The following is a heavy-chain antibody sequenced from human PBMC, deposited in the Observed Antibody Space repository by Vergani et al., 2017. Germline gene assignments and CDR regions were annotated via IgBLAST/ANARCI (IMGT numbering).Heavy chain of an antibody. CDR2: ISSSSSYI. D-gene: IGHD2-2*01. Sequence: EVQLVESGGGLVKPGGSLRLSCAASGFPFSTYSMNWVRQAPGKGLGWVSSISSSSSYIYYADSVKGRFTISRDNAKNSLYLQMNSLRAEDTAVYYCARDIVVVPAAPGMDYWGQGTLVTVSS. J-gene: IGHJ4*02. CDR1: GFPFSTYS. CDR3: ARDIVVVPAAPGMDY. V-gene: IGHV3-21*01.